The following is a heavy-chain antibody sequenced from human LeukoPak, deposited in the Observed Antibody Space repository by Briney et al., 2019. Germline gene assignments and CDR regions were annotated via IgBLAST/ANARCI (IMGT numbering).Heavy chain of an antibody. J-gene: IGHJ4*02. D-gene: IGHD1-1*01. CDR1: GYTFTDYL. Sequence: ASVKVSCKASGYTFTDYLMHWIRQAPGQGLEWTGWINPNSGAPEYAPKFQGRATMTRDTSISTAYMDLSRLRSDDTAAYYCARGNWNDEGGTGLDSWGQGTLVTVSS. CDR2: INPNSGAP. V-gene: IGHV1-2*02. CDR3: ARGNWNDEGGTGLDS.